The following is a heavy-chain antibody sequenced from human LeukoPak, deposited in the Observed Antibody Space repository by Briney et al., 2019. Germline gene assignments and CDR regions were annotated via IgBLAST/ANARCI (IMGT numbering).Heavy chain of an antibody. CDR1: GLTFSSYS. D-gene: IGHD6-6*01. V-gene: IGHV3-21*01. J-gene: IGHJ6*03. CDR2: ISSSSSYI. CDR3: ASSPLRDSSSMLYYYYYMDV. Sequence: GGSLRLSCAASGLTFSSYSMNWIRQAPGKGLEWVSSISSSSSYIYYADSVKGRFTISRYNAKNSLYLQMTSLRAEDTAVYYCASSPLRDSSSMLYYYYYMDVWGKGTTVTVSS.